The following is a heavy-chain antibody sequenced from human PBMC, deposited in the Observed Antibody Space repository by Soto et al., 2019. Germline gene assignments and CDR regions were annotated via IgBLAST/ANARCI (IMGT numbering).Heavy chain of an antibody. J-gene: IGHJ4*02. D-gene: IGHD6-19*01. Sequence: EVQLVESGGGLVQPGGSLSLSCAASGFTFGRYWMNWVRQAPGKGLGWVANIKQDGSEKYYVDSVEGRFTISRDDAKNSVDLQMNSLGAEDTAVYYCARAGAVSGRYYFDYWGQGVLVTVSS. CDR2: IKQDGSEK. CDR1: GFTFGRYW. CDR3: ARAGAVSGRYYFDY. V-gene: IGHV3-7*04.